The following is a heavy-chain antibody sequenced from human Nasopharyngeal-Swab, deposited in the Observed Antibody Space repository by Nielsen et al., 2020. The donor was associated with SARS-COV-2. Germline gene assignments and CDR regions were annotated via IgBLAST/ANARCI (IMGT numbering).Heavy chain of an antibody. CDR2: IYTSGST. Sequence: SETLSLTCTVSGGSISSYYWSWIRQPAGKGLEWIGRIYTSGSTNYNPSLKSRVTMSVDTSKNQFSLKLSSVTAADTVVYYCARSPYYYDSSGYQYYFDYWGQGTLVTVSS. CDR3: ARSPYYYDSSGYQYYFDY. V-gene: IGHV4-4*07. D-gene: IGHD3-22*01. J-gene: IGHJ4*02. CDR1: GGSISSYY.